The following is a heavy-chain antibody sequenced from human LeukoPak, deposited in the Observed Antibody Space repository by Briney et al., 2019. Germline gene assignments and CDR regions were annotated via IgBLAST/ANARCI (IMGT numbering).Heavy chain of an antibody. D-gene: IGHD6-13*01. CDR2: IYYSGST. CDR1: GGSISSYY. J-gene: IGHJ6*02. V-gene: IGHV4-59*12. CDR3: AREERYSSSWGRYYYYGMDG. Sequence: PSETLSLTCTVSGGSISSYYWSWIRQPPGKGLEWIGYIYYSGSTNYNPSLKSRVTISVDTSKNQFSLKLSSVTAADTAVYYCAREERYSSSWGRYYYYGMDGWGQGTTVTVSS.